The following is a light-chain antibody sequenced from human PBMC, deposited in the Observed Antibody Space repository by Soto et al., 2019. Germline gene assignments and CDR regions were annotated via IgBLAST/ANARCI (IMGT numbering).Light chain of an antibody. V-gene: IGKV1-5*03. CDR2: GAS. Sequence: DIQMTQSPPTLSASVGDRVTITCRASRIICNWLAWYRQKPGKATKLLIYGASTLERGVPSRLSGSGYGTEFTLTISSLQPDEFATYYCQPYHTYSFGQGTHLQIK. J-gene: IGKJ2*01. CDR1: RIICNW. CDR3: QPYHTYS.